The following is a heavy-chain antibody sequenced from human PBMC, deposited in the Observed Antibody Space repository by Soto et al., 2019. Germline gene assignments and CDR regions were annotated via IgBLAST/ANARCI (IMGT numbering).Heavy chain of an antibody. CDR1: GFIFSSYA. D-gene: IGHD3-22*01. CDR2: ISGSGTTI. V-gene: IGHV3-48*01. CDR3: ARFRRMADGYY. Sequence: EVHLVESGGGLVQPGGSLRLSCAASGFIFSSYAINWVRQAPGKGLEWVSYISGSGTTIYYADYVKGRFTISRDYAKSSLYLKMNSLRAEDTAMSYCARFRRMADGYYWGQGTLVTVSS. J-gene: IGHJ4*02.